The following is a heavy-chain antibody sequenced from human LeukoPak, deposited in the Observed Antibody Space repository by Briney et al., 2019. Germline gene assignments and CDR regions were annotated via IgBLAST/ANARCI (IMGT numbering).Heavy chain of an antibody. Sequence: PSETLSLTCTVSDGSISSSSYYWGWIRQPPGKGLEWIGSIYYSGSTYYNPSLKSRVTIPVDTSKNQFSLKLSSVTAADTAVYYCASYYDILTGFDYWGQGTLVTFSS. J-gene: IGHJ4*02. CDR2: IYYSGST. V-gene: IGHV4-39*01. CDR1: DGSISSSSYY. D-gene: IGHD3-9*01. CDR3: ASYYDILTGFDY.